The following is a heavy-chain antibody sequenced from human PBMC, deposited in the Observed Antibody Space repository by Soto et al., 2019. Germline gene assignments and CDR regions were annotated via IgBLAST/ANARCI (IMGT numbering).Heavy chain of an antibody. CDR1: GGSVSSGRFY. CDR2: IYYSGST. CDR3: ARSGSGSGWL. D-gene: IGHD6-19*01. Sequence: LSLTCTVSGGSVSSGRFYWSWIRQPPGKGLEWIGYIYYSGSTKYNPSLRSRVTISVDTSKNQFSLKLTSVTAADTAVYYCARSGSGSGWLGGQGTLVTVSS. J-gene: IGHJ4*02. V-gene: IGHV4-61*01.